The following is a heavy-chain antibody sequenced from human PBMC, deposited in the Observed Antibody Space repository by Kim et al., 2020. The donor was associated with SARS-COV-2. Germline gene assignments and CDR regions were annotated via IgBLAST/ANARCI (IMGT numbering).Heavy chain of an antibody. CDR1: GFTFDDYA. Sequence: GGSLRLSCAASGFTFDDYAMHWVRQAPGKGLEWVSGISWNSGSIDSVKGRFTIPRDNAKNSLYLQMNSLRAEDTALYYCAKDSGDGYNSPEPTDAFDIWGQGTMVTVSS. V-gene: IGHV3-9*01. CDR3: AKDSGDGYNSPEPTDAFDI. D-gene: IGHD5-12*01. J-gene: IGHJ3*02. CDR2: ISWNSGSI.